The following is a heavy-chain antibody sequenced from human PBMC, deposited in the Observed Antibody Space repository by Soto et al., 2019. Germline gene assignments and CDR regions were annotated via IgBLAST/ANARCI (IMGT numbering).Heavy chain of an antibody. CDR2: ISSSGITI. V-gene: IGHV3-48*03. Sequence: VGSLRLSCAASGFNFSSYEMNWVRQAPGKGLEWVSYISSSGITIYYADSVKGRFTISRDNAKNSLYLQMNSLRAEDTAVYYCARDRSSSSWYYYYGMDVWGQGTTVTVSS. D-gene: IGHD6-13*01. J-gene: IGHJ6*02. CDR1: GFNFSSYE. CDR3: ARDRSSSSWYYYYGMDV.